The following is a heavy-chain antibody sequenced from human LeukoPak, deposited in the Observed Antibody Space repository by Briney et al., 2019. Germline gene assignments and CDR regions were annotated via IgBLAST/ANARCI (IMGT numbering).Heavy chain of an antibody. Sequence: EASVKVSCKASGYTFTSYGISWVRQAPGQGLEWMGWISAYNGNTNYAQKLQGRVTMTTDTSTSTAYMELRSLRSDDTAVYYCASTGPRQPSTYYCDSSGPSDYYYMDVWGKGTTVTVSS. CDR3: ASTGPRQPSTYYCDSSGPSDYYYMDV. D-gene: IGHD3-22*01. J-gene: IGHJ6*03. V-gene: IGHV1-18*01. CDR1: GYTFTSYG. CDR2: ISAYNGNT.